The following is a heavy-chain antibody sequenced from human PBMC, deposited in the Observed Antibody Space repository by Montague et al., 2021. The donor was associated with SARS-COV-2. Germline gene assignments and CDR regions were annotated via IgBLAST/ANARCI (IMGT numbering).Heavy chain of an antibody. D-gene: IGHD6-13*01. J-gene: IGHJ6*02. CDR3: ARVGRQHLVRLSGMDV. V-gene: IGHV4-39*07. CDR1: GGSFSSSSWC. Sequence: SETLSLTCAVYGGSFSSSSWCWGWHPQPPGKGLEWKRNISGSRNTYSTRWVRVRITLSISTAKNQFSLKLRSVTAADTAVYYCARVGRQHLVRLSGMDVWGQGTTVTVSS. CDR2: ISGSRNT.